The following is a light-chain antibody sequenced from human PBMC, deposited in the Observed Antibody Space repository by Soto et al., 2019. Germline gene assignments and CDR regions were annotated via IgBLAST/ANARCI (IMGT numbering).Light chain of an antibody. CDR3: SSYTSSLLGV. J-gene: IGLJ2*01. V-gene: IGLV2-14*01. CDR1: SSDVGGYNY. CDR2: EVS. Sequence: QSVLTQPASVSGSPGQSITISCTGTSSDVGGYNYVSWYQQHPGKAPKLMIYEVSNRPSGVSNRFSGSKSGNTASLTISGLQAEDEADYYCSSYTSSLLGVFGGGTKVTVL.